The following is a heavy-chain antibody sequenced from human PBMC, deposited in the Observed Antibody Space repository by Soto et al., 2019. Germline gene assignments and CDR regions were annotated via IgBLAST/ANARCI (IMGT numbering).Heavy chain of an antibody. CDR2: IYYSGNT. CDR1: GGSIVTSSYY. V-gene: IGHV4-39*01. CDR3: ARLPQEYNYYGMDV. Sequence: PSETLSLTCTASGGSIVTSSYYWGWIRQPPGKGLEWLGHIYYSGNTYYHPSLKSRVTISVDTSRNQFSLRLSSVTAADTAVYYCARLPQEYNYYGMDVWGQGTTVTVSS. D-gene: IGHD1-1*01. J-gene: IGHJ6*02.